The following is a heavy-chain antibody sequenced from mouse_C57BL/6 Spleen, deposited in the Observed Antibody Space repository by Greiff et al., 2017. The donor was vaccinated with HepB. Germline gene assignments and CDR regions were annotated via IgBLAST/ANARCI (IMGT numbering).Heavy chain of an antibody. Sequence: DVKLVESGGGLVQPGGSLKLSCAASGFTFSDYYMYWVRQTPEKRLEWVAYISNGGGSTYYPDTVKGRFTISRDNAKNTLYLQMSRLKSEDTAMYYCARGEYYGSSPGAMDYWGQGTSVTVSS. V-gene: IGHV5-12*01. CDR3: ARGEYYGSSPGAMDY. D-gene: IGHD1-1*01. CDR2: ISNGGGST. CDR1: GFTFSDYY. J-gene: IGHJ4*01.